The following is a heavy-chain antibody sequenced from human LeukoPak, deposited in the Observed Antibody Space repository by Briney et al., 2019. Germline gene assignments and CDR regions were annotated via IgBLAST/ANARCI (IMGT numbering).Heavy chain of an antibody. CDR2: IYYSGST. CDR3: ARDGGIAARYPFGY. D-gene: IGHD6-6*01. Sequence: SSETLSLTCTVSGGSISSSSYYWGWIRQPPGKGLEWIGSIYYSGSTYYNPSLKSRVTISVDTSKNQFSLKLSSVTAADTAVYYCARDGGIAARYPFGYWGQGTLITVSS. J-gene: IGHJ4*02. V-gene: IGHV4-39*07. CDR1: GGSISSSSYY.